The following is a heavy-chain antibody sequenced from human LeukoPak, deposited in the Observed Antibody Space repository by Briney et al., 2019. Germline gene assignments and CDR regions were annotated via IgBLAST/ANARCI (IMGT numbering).Heavy chain of an antibody. CDR1: GGSISSSSYY. CDR2: IYYSGST. J-gene: IGHJ5*02. CDR3: ARDQMELPYGSGTCWFDP. V-gene: IGHV4-39*07. Sequence: SETLSLTCTVSGGSISSSSYYWGWIRQPPGKGLERIGSIYYSGSTYYNPSLKSRVTISVDTSKNQFSLKLSSVTAADTAVYYCARDQMELPYGSGTCWFDPWGQGTLVTVSS. D-gene: IGHD3-10*01.